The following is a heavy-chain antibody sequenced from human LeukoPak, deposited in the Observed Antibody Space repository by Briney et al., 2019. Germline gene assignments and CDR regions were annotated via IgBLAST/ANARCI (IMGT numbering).Heavy chain of an antibody. V-gene: IGHV4-59*08. CDR3: ARQSSPSPIADFDY. D-gene: IGHD6-13*01. CDR1: GASIRTHF. J-gene: IGHJ4*02. CDR2: IYYNGNT. Sequence: SEPLCLTCTVSGASIRTHFWSWIRQPPGKGLEWIGYIYYNGNTKYNPALMSRVTISVDTSKSKLSLVLISVTAADTAVVYCARQSSPSPIADFDYWSQGTLATV.